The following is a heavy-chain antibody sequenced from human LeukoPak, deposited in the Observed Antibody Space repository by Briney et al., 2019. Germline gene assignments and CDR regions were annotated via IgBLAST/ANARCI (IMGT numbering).Heavy chain of an antibody. J-gene: IGHJ4*02. D-gene: IGHD2-2*01. V-gene: IGHV1-2*02. CDR3: ARDLYSFRYKAVPATLNDY. CDR2: INPNSGGT. Sequence: GASVKVSCKASGYTFTGYYMHWVRQAPGQVLEWMGWINPNSGGTNYAQKFQGRVTMTRDTSISTAYMELSRLRSDDTAVYYCARDLYSFRYKAVPATLNDYWGQGTLVTVSS. CDR1: GYTFTGYY.